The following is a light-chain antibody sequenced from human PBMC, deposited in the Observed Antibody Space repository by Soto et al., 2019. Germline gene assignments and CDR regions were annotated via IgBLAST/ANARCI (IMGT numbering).Light chain of an antibody. CDR2: GAT. Sequence: EIVLTQSPGTLSLSPGERATLSCRASQSISSSYLAWYQQKPGQAPRVLIYGATSRATGIPDRFSGSGSGTYFTLTISRLEPDDLAVYFCQQYGNPPPNAFGQGTKVDIK. J-gene: IGKJ2*01. V-gene: IGKV3-20*01. CDR1: QSISSSY. CDR3: QQYGNPPPNA.